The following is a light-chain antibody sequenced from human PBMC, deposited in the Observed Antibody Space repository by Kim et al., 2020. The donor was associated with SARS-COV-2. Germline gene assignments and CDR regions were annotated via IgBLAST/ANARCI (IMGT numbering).Light chain of an antibody. J-gene: IGLJ2*01. V-gene: IGLV3-21*04. Sequence: PGKMARITCGGNNIGSKRVHWYQQKPGQAPVLVIYYDSDRPSGIPERFSGSNSGNTATLTISRVEAGDEADYYCQVWDNSSDHVVFGGGTQLTVL. CDR3: QVWDNSSDHVV. CDR1: NIGSKR. CDR2: YDS.